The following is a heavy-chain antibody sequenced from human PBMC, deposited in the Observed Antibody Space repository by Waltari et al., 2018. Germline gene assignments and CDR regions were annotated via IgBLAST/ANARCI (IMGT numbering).Heavy chain of an antibody. CDR1: GFSFRNHG. Sequence: QVQLVESGGGVVQSGRSLRLCCVWSGFSFRNHGLNWVRQAPGKGLEWVAGIWYDGSNKNYVDSVKGQFTISRDNSKNTLYLEMNSLRAEDTAVYFCARGDGGSGLGASDIWGQGTMVTVSS. V-gene: IGHV3-33*01. CDR3: ARGDGGSGLGASDI. CDR2: IWYDGSNK. J-gene: IGHJ3*02. D-gene: IGHD3-3*01.